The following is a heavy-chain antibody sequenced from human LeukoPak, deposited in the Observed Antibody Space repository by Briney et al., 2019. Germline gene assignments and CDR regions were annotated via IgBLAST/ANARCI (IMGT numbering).Heavy chain of an antibody. CDR2: ILGSGGST. J-gene: IGHJ4*02. Sequence: RGASLRLSCAASGFTFSNYAMSWVRQAPGKGLEWVSAILGSGGSTYYADSVKGRFTVTRDNTKRTLYLQMNSLRAEDTALDYCAKWGDYDVLTGYYVPDYWGQGTLVTVSS. V-gene: IGHV3-23*01. CDR3: AKWGDYDVLTGYYVPDY. CDR1: GFTFSNYA. D-gene: IGHD3-9*01.